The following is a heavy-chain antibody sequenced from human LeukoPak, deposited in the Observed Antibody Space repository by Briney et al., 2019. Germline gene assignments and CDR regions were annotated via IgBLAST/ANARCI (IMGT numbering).Heavy chain of an antibody. D-gene: IGHD4-17*01. J-gene: IGHJ4*02. Sequence: SETLSLTCTVSGGSISSYYWSWIRQPPGKGLEWIGYIYYSGSTNYNPSLKSRVTISVDTSKNQFSLKLSSVTAADTAVYYCARGTTVTINYWGQGTLVTVSS. CDR1: GGSISSYY. V-gene: IGHV4-59*01. CDR2: IYYSGST. CDR3: ARGTTVTINY.